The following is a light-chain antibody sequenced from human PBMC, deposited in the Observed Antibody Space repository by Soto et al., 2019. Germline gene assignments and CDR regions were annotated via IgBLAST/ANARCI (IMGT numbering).Light chain of an antibody. CDR2: AAS. CDR3: QKYNRVTLT. V-gene: IGKV1-27*01. CDR1: QAIRNY. J-gene: IGKJ4*02. Sequence: DIQMTQSPSSLSASVGDRVTITCRASQAIRNYLAWYQQKPGKAPTLLIHAASTLQSGVSSRFSGSGSGTDFTLTIGSLQTEDVATYYFQKYNRVTLTFGGGTKVEIK.